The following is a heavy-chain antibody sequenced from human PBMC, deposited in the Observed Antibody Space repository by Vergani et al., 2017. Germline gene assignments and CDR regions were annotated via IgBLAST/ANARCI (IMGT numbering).Heavy chain of an antibody. CDR1: GFTFSSSG. D-gene: IGHD6-19*01. Sequence: QVQLVESGGGVAQPGRSLRLSCAASGFTFSSSGMHWVRQAPGKGLEWVAVISYDGSNKYYADSVKGRFTISRDNSKNTLYLQMNSLRAEDTAVYYCAKAGAVGGSRPTDYWGQGTLVTVSS. V-gene: IGHV3-30*18. J-gene: IGHJ4*02. CDR2: ISYDGSNK. CDR3: AKAGAVGGSRPTDY.